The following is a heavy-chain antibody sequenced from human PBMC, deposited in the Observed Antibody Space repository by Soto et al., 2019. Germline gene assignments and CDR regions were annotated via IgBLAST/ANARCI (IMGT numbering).Heavy chain of an antibody. CDR3: ARSLEGTTVPNSFAP. CDR2: ITPVLGTA. V-gene: IGHV1-69*01. J-gene: IGHJ5*02. D-gene: IGHD4-17*01. Sequence: QVQLVQSGPEVKKPGSSVKVSCKASADTFNTYSVSWLRQAPGQRLEGMGGITPVLGTADYAQRSEGRLTTTADDSTMTIYLELSSLRSDDTAVYYCARSLEGTTVPNSFAPWGQGALVTVSS. CDR1: ADTFNTYS.